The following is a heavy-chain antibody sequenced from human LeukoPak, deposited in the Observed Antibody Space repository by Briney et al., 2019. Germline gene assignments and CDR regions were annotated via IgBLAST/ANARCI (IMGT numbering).Heavy chain of an antibody. Sequence: SVDVSCKGSVGTLSSYAISWVRQAPGQGLDGMGRIIPIFGTANYAQKLHGRVTITKDESTSPAYIELSSLRYEDTAVYYCARGPRHQMTTVTYYFDYWGQGTLVTVSS. D-gene: IGHD4-11*01. CDR3: ARGPRHQMTTVTYYFDY. CDR2: IIPIFGTA. V-gene: IGHV1-69*05. J-gene: IGHJ4*02. CDR1: VGTLSSYA.